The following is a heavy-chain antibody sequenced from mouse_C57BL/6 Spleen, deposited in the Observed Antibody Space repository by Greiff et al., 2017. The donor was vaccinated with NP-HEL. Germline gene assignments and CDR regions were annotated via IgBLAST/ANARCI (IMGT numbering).Heavy chain of an antibody. CDR3: ARDYYFDY. J-gene: IGHJ2*01. V-gene: IGHV1-69*01. Sequence: QVQLQQPGAELVMPGASVKLSCKASGYTFTSYWMHWVKQRPGQGLEWIGEIDPSDSYTNYNQKFKGKSTLTVDKSSSTAYMQLSSLTSEVSAVYYCARDYYFDYWGQGTTLTVSS. CDR1: GYTFTSYW. CDR2: IDPSDSYT.